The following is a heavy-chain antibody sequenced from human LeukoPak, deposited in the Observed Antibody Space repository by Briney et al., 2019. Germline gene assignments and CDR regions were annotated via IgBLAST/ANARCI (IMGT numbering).Heavy chain of an antibody. V-gene: IGHV4-4*07. Sequence: PSETLSLTCTVSGGPISSYYWSWIRQPAGKGLEWIGRIYTSGSTNYNPSLKSRVTMSVDTSKNQLSLNLSSVTAADTAVYYCARQGERPGISAYWGQGTLVTVSS. J-gene: IGHJ4*02. CDR2: IYTSGST. CDR3: ARQGERPGISAY. D-gene: IGHD1-26*01. CDR1: GGPISSYY.